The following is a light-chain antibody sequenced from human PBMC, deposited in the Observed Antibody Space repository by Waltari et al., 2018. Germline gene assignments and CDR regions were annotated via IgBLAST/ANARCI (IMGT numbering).Light chain of an antibody. CDR2: EVT. Sequence: QSALTQPPSVSGSPGQSVTLSCTGTSSDVGYYNRVSWYQQPPGAAPKLMIYEVTNRPSGVPDRFSGSKSGNTASLTISGLQAEDEANYYCCSYTGSNTLVFGGGTKLTVL. J-gene: IGLJ2*01. CDR1: SSDVGYYNR. CDR3: CSYTGSNTLV. V-gene: IGLV2-18*02.